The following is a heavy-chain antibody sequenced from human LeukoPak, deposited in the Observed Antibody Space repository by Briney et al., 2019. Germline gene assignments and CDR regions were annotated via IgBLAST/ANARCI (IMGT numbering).Heavy chain of an antibody. V-gene: IGHV3-21*01. CDR2: ISSSSSYI. J-gene: IGHJ4*02. D-gene: IGHD4-17*01. CDR1: GFTFSSYS. Sequence: GGSLRLSCAASGFTFSSYSMNWVRQAPGKGLEWVSSISSSSSYIYYADLVKGRFTISRDNAKNSLYLQMNSLRAEDTAVYYCARDLMTTVTKGDIDYWGQGTLVTVSS. CDR3: ARDLMTTVTKGDIDY.